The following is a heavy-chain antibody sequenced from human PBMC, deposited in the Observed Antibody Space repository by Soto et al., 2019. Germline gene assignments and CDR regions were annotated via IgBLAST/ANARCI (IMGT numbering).Heavy chain of an antibody. D-gene: IGHD6-13*01. CDR1: GGTFSSYS. J-gene: IGHJ6*01. Sequence: QVQLVQSGAEVKKPGSSVKVSCKASGGTFSSYSISWVRQAPGQGLEWMGGSIPIFRTANYAQKFQGRVTITADESTSTVYMELISLRSEDTAVYYCARGGQHRKASYNYEMDVWGQGTTVTVSS. CDR3: ARGGQHRKASYNYEMDV. CDR2: SIPIFRTA. V-gene: IGHV1-69*01.